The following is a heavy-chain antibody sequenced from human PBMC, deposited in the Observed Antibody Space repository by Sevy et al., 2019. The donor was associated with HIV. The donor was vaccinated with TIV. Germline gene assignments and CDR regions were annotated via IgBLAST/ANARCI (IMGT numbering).Heavy chain of an antibody. D-gene: IGHD1-26*01. J-gene: IGHJ3*02. V-gene: IGHV3-13*01. CDR3: ASGTRYSGSYYLGDDAFDI. CDR2: IGTAGEK. CDR1: GFTFSRYD. Sequence: GGSLRLSCAASGFTFSRYDMHWVRQATGKGLEWVSSIGTAGEKYYPGSVEGRFTICRENAKKSLNLQMNSLRAGETAVYYCASGTRYSGSYYLGDDAFDIWGQGTMVTVSS.